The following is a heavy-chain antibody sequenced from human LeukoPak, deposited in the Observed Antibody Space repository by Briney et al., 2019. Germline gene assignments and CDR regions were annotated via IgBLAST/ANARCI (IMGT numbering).Heavy chain of an antibody. CDR1: GFTLSRFW. J-gene: IGHJ4*02. Sequence: RGSPRLSCAASGFTLSRFWMSWVRQAPGKRGEWVANIKQDGSEKYYVDSVKGRFTISRDNAKNSLHLQMNSLRAEDTAMYYCASASPAGDYWGQGTLVTVSS. V-gene: IGHV3-7*01. CDR3: ASASPAGDY. D-gene: IGHD2-2*01. CDR2: IKQDGSEK.